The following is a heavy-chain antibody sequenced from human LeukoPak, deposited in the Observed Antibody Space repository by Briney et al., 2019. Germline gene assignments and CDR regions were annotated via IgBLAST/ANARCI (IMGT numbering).Heavy chain of an antibody. CDR1: GGSISSGSYY. D-gene: IGHD2-2*01. CDR3: AREPYCTTTSCYFSYYYSMDV. J-gene: IGHJ6*03. CDR2: IYPSVST. V-gene: IGHV4-61*02. Sequence: SETLSLTCSVSGGSISSGSYYWSWIRQPAGKGLEWIGRIYPSVSTNYNPSLKGRVTISVDTSKNQFSLKLSSATAADTAVYYCAREPYCTTTSCYFSYYYSMDVWGKGTTVTVSS.